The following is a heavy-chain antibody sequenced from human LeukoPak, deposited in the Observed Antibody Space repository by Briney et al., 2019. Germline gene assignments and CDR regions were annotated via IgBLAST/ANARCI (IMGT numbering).Heavy chain of an antibody. Sequence: PSETLSLTCTVSGGSIRSHSWSWIRQSPGKGLECIGYVYYSGSTNYNPSLKSRVTMSLDTSQNEFSLKLSSVTAADTAVYYCARRCSDGICYTNAFDFWGQGTLVIVSS. V-gene: IGHV4-59*11. D-gene: IGHD2-8*01. J-gene: IGHJ3*01. CDR3: ARRCSDGICYTNAFDF. CDR2: VYYSGST. CDR1: GGSIRSHS.